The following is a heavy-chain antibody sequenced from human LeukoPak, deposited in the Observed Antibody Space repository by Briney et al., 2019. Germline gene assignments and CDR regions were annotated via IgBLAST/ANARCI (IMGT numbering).Heavy chain of an antibody. CDR3: ARGGVDIVLYYFDY. CDR1: GFTFSRHG. V-gene: IGHV3-30*03. CDR2: ISNDGSRK. Sequence: GGSLRLSCAPSGFTFSRHGMHWVRQAPGKGLEWVAIISNDGSRKYYAHSVEGRFTISRDNSKNTLYLQMNSLRAEDTAVYYCARGGVDIVLYYFDYWGQGTLVTVSS. D-gene: IGHD2-15*01. J-gene: IGHJ4*02.